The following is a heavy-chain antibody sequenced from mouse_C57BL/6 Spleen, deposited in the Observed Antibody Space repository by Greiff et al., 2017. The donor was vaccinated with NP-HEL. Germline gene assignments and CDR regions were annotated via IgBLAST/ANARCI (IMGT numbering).Heavy chain of an antibody. J-gene: IGHJ1*03. CDR3: ARASYWYFDV. CDR1: GYSITSGYY. Sequence: EVQLQQSGPGLVKPSQSLSLTCSVTGYSITSGYYWNWIRQFPGNKLEWMGYISYDGSNNYNPSLKNRISITRDTSKNQFVLKLNSVTTEDTATYYCARASYWYFDVWGTGTTVTVSS. CDR2: ISYDGSN. V-gene: IGHV3-6*01.